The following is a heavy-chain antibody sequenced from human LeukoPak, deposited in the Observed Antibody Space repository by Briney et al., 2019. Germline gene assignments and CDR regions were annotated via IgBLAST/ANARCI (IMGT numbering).Heavy chain of an antibody. CDR1: SGSISSSTYH. J-gene: IGHJ4*02. Sequence: SETLSLTCTVSSGSISSSTYHWGWIRQPPGKGLEWIGSIYYHGNTYYNPYLKGRVTISVDTSKNQFSLQLNSVTAADTAVYYCASVRLGYYYDTSGYFDYWGQGILVTVSS. CDR2: IYYHGNT. D-gene: IGHD3-22*01. CDR3: ASVRLGYYYDTSGYFDY. V-gene: IGHV4-39*07.